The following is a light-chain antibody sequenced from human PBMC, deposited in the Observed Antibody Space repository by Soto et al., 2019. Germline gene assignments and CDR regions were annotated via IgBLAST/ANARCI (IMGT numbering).Light chain of an antibody. J-gene: IGLJ1*01. CDR1: SSDVGGYNY. CDR3: YSYAGNSYV. Sequence: QSVLTQPRSVSGSPGQSVTISCTGTSSDVGGYNYVSWYQQLPGKAPKLMIYDVGKRPSGVPDRFSGSKSGNTASLTISGLQAEDEDDYYCYSYAGNSYVFGTGTKVTVL. V-gene: IGLV2-11*01. CDR2: DVG.